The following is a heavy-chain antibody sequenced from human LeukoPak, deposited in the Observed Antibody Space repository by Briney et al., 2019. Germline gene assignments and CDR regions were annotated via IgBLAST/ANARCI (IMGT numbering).Heavy chain of an antibody. CDR1: GFTFSSYW. J-gene: IGHJ4*02. CDR3: ARGAGYNYPYYFDY. CDR2: IKQDGSEK. V-gene: IGHV3-7*03. D-gene: IGHD5-12*01. Sequence: GGSLRLSCAASGFTFSSYWMTWVRQAPGKGLEWVANIKQDGSEKYYVDSVKGRFTISRDNAKNSLYLQMNSLRAEDTAVYYCARGAGYNYPYYFDYWGQGTLVTVSS.